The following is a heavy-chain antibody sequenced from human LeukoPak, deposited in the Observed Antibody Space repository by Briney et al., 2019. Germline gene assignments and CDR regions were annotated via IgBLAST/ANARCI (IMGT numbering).Heavy chain of an antibody. CDR2: IDYSGST. CDR1: GYSISSGYY. J-gene: IGHJ5*02. Sequence: SETLSLTCTVSGYSISSGYYWGWIRQPPGKGLEGIGYIDYSGSTNYNQSLKSRVTISGDTSKNQFSLKLSSVTAADTAVYYCARDLRRGYHYDSSGYRNWFDPWGQGTLVTVSS. D-gene: IGHD3-22*01. CDR3: ARDLRRGYHYDSSGYRNWFDP. V-gene: IGHV4-61*01.